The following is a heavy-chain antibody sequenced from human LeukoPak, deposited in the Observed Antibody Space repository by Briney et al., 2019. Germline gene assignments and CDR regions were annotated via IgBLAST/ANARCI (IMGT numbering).Heavy chain of an antibody. CDR1: GFSFGTYA. CDR2: ILYDGSLE. D-gene: IGHD1-26*01. J-gene: IGHJ4*02. CDR3: ARGAILGGYNLIDD. V-gene: IGHV3-30*04. Sequence: PGKSLRLSCVASGFSFGTYAMHWVRQAPGKGLEWVALILYDGSLENTADSVRGRFIISRDNSKNTLFLQMNSLRIEDTAVYYCARGAILGGYNLIDDWGQGTLVTVSS.